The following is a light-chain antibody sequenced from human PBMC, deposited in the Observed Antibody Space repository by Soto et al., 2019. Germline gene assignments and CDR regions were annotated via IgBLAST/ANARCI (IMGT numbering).Light chain of an antibody. Sequence: EVVLTQSPGTLSLSPGERATLSCRASQSVRSTYLAWYQQKPGQAPRLLIYDASSRATDIPDRFSGSGSGTEFTLTISRLEPEDFAIYYCQHYGNSLWTFGQGTRVIFK. J-gene: IGKJ1*01. CDR3: QHYGNSLWT. CDR2: DAS. V-gene: IGKV3-20*01. CDR1: QSVRSTY.